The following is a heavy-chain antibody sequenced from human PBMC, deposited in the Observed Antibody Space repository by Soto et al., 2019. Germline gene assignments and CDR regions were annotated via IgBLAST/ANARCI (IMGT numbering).Heavy chain of an antibody. CDR1: GFTFSSYG. D-gene: IGHD5-18*01. V-gene: IGHV3-33*01. Sequence: QVQLVESGGGVVQPGRSLRLSCAASGFTFSSYGMHWVRQAPGKGLEWVAVIWYDGSNKYYADSVKGRFTISRDNSKNTLYLQMNSLRAEDTAVYYCARQLSTHPYYYYGMDVWGQGTTVTVSS. J-gene: IGHJ6*02. CDR3: ARQLSTHPYYYYGMDV. CDR2: IWYDGSNK.